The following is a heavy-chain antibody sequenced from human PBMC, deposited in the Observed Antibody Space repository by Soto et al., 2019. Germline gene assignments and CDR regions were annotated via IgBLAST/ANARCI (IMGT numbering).Heavy chain of an antibody. CDR3: ARDSPITMVGPVQNWFDP. Sequence: QVQLQESGPGLVKPSETLSLTCTVSGGSISSGGYYWSWIRQHPGKGLEWIGYIYYSGSTYYNPSLKNRVTISVDTSKNQFSLKLSSVTAADTAIYYCARDSPITMVGPVQNWFDPWGQGTLVTVSS. V-gene: IGHV4-31*03. D-gene: IGHD3-10*01. J-gene: IGHJ5*02. CDR1: GGSISSGGYY. CDR2: IYYSGST.